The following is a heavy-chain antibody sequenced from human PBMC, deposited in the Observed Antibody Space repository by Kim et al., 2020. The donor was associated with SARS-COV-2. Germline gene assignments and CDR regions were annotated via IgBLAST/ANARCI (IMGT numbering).Heavy chain of an antibody. D-gene: IGHD6-13*01. Sequence: KGRFTISRDNSKKTLYLQMNSLRAEDTAVYYCARSSAADDYYYYYGMDVWGQGTTVTVSS. CDR3: ARSSAADDYYYYYGMDV. J-gene: IGHJ6*02. V-gene: IGHV3-30*01.